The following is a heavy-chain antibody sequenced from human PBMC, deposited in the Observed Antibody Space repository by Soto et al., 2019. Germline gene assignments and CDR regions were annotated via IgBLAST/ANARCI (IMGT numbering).Heavy chain of an antibody. J-gene: IGHJ6*02. CDR3: ARPIVPAIQNHPYYYYGLDV. V-gene: IGHV3-30-3*01. D-gene: IGHD2-2*01. CDR2: VSFDGSNS. CDR1: GFTFSNYA. Sequence: QVQLVESGGGVVQPGRSLRLSCAASGFTFSNYAMHWVRQAPGKGLDWVAVVSFDGSNSYYADSVKGRFTISRDKSKNTLFLQMNSLRPEDTAVYFCARPIVPAIQNHPYYYYGLDVWGQGTTVTVSS.